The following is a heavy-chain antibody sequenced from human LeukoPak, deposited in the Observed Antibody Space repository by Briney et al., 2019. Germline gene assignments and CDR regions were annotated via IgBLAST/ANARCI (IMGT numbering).Heavy chain of an antibody. Sequence: PGGSLRLSCAASGFTFDDYAMHWVRQAPGKGLEWVSGISWNSGSIGYADSVKGRFTISRDNAKNSLYLQMNSLRAEDTALYYCAKGLSSSWYLRWFDPWGQGTLVTVSS. V-gene: IGHV3-9*01. D-gene: IGHD6-13*01. CDR1: GFTFDDYA. CDR3: AKGLSSSWYLRWFDP. J-gene: IGHJ5*02. CDR2: ISWNSGSI.